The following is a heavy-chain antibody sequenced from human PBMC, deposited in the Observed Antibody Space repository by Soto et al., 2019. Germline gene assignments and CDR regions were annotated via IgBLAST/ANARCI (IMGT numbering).Heavy chain of an antibody. V-gene: IGHV4-59*01. Sequence: PSETLSLTCTVSVGSISSYYWSWVRQPPGKGLEWIGYVYYSGSTNYNPSLKSRVTISVDTSKNQFSLKLTSVTAADTAMYYCARGGRSAYYYYMGVWGKGTTVTVSS. CDR2: VYYSGST. J-gene: IGHJ6*03. CDR1: VGSISSYY. CDR3: ARGGRSAYYYYMGV.